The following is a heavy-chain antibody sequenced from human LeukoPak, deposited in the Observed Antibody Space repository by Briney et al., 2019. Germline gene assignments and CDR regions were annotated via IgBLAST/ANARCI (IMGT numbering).Heavy chain of an antibody. CDR1: GFTFNSYW. D-gene: IGHD3-22*01. V-gene: IGHV3-7*03. Sequence: GGSLRLSCAASGFTFNSYWMTWVRQAPGKGLEWVADIKQDGSDKYYAGSVKGRFTISRDNAKNSLYLQMNSLRSEDTAVYYCARDRAGDSSGYYRSLRYFDLWGRGTLVTVSS. CDR3: ARDRAGDSSGYYRSLRYFDL. J-gene: IGHJ2*01. CDR2: IKQDGSDK.